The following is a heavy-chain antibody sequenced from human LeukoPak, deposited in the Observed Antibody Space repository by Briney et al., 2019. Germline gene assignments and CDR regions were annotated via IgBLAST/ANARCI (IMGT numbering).Heavy chain of an antibody. J-gene: IGHJ4*02. CDR3: ARDASVDYDSGGYYYFDY. CDR1: GGSISSSSYY. Sequence: SETLSLTCTVSGGSISSSSYYWDWIRQPPGKGLEWIGSIYYSGSTNYNPSLKSRVTISVDTSKNQFSLKLSSVTAADTAVHYCARDASVDYDSGGYYYFDYWGQGTLVTVSS. CDR2: IYYSGST. D-gene: IGHD3-22*01. V-gene: IGHV4-39*07.